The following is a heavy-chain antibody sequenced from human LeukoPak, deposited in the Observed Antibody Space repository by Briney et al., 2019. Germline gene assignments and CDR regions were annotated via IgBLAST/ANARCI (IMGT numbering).Heavy chain of an antibody. CDR3: ARGIPDIVVVVAADDAFDI. CDR1: GYTFTSYG. Sequence: ASVKVSCKASGYTFTSYGISWVRQAPGQGLEWMGWISAYNGNTNYAQKLQGRVTMTTDTSTNTAYMELRSLRSDDTAVYYCARGIPDIVVVVAADDAFDIWGQGTMVTVSS. CDR2: ISAYNGNT. J-gene: IGHJ3*02. V-gene: IGHV1-18*04. D-gene: IGHD2-15*01.